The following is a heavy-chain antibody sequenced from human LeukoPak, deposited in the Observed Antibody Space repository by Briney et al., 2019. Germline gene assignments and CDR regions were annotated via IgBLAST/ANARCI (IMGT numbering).Heavy chain of an antibody. CDR3: ARGSSGWSILYYYYGMDV. D-gene: IGHD6-19*01. CDR2: MNPNSGNT. Sequence: GASVKVSCKASGYTFTSYDINWVRQATGQGLVWMGWMNPNSGNTGYAQKFQGRVTMTRNTSIGTAYMELSSLRSEDTAVYYCARGSSGWSILYYYYGMDVWGQGTTVTVSS. J-gene: IGHJ6*02. CDR1: GYTFTSYD. V-gene: IGHV1-8*01.